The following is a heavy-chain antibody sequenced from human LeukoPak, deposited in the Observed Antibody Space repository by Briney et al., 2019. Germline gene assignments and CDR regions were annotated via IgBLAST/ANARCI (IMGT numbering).Heavy chain of an antibody. Sequence: GGSLRLSCAASGFTFSSYSMTWDRHAPGKGLEWVSYISSSSSTIYYADSVKGRFTISRDNAKNSLYLQMNSLRDEDTAVYYCARDSSVVRGALDYWGQGTLVTVSS. CDR1: GFTFSSYS. J-gene: IGHJ4*02. CDR3: ARDSSVVRGALDY. D-gene: IGHD3-10*01. V-gene: IGHV3-48*02. CDR2: ISSSSSTI.